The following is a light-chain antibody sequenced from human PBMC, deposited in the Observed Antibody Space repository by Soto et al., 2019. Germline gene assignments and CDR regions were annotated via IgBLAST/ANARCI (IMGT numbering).Light chain of an antibody. V-gene: IGKV3-11*01. CDR2: QTS. Sequence: EIVLTQSPATLSSFPGDRVTLSCRASQYINTRLAWYQHRPGQAPRLLISQTSLRAAGIPARFSASGSGTDVTLTISDVQPEDFALYYCHQRQSWPRTFGQGTKVDI. CDR3: HQRQSWPRT. J-gene: IGKJ1*01. CDR1: QYINTR.